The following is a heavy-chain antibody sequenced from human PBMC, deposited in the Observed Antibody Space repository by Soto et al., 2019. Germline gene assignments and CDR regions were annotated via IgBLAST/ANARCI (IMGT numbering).Heavy chain of an antibody. CDR3: ARGGYYGSGSYYNYDY. J-gene: IGHJ4*02. V-gene: IGHV4-59*01. CDR1: GCSISSYY. CDR2: IYYSGST. D-gene: IGHD3-10*01. Sequence: PSETLSLTCTFSGCSISSYYWSLIRQPPGKGLEWIGYIYYSGSTNYNPSLKSRVTISVDTSKNQFSLKLSSVTAADTAVYYCARGGYYGSGSYYNYDYWGQGTLVTVSS.